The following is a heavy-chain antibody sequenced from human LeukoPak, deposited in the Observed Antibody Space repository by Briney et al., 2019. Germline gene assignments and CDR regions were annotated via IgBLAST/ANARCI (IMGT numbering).Heavy chain of an antibody. Sequence: GGSLRLSCAASGFTFSDYYMSWIRQAPGKGLEWVSYISSSGSTIYYADSVKGRFTISRDNAKNSLYLQMNSLRAEDTAVYYCPRSDEYYHYMDVGGKGTTVTVSS. CDR2: ISSSGSTI. CDR3: PRSDEYYHYMDV. CDR1: GFTFSDYY. J-gene: IGHJ6*03. V-gene: IGHV3-11*04.